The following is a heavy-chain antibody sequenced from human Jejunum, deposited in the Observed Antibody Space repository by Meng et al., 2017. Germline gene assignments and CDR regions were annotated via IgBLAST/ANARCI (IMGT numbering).Heavy chain of an antibody. D-gene: IGHD1-26*01. J-gene: IGHJ4*02. CDR1: GDSVSSDNYY. CDR3: ARVILYSGSYYFDF. Sequence: QGQLQESGPGLVRPSETPSLTCTVSGDSVSSDNYYWSWIRQPPGQGLEWIGYVYYSGHTDYNPSLKRRVTISIDKSTNQFSLRLSSVTAADTAVYYCARVILYSGSYYFDFWGQGTLVTVSS. V-gene: IGHV4-61*01. CDR2: VYYSGHT.